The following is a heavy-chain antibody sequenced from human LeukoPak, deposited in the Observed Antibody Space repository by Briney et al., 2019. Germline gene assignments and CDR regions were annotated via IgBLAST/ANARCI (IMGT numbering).Heavy chain of an antibody. J-gene: IGHJ4*02. CDR3: ARDPWEGNFDY. D-gene: IGHD1-26*01. V-gene: IGHV1-18*04. CDR1: GYTFTGYY. CDR2: ISAYNGNT. Sequence: ASVKVSCKASGYTFTGYYMHWVRQAPGQGLEWMGWISAYNGNTNYAQKLQGRVTMTTDTSTSTAYMELRSLRSDDTAVYYCARDPWEGNFDYWGQGTLVTVSS.